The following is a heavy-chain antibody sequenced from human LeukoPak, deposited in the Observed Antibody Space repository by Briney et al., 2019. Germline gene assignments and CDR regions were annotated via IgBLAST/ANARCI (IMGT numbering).Heavy chain of an antibody. Sequence: SETLSLTCTVSGGSISSYYWSWIRQPPGKGLEWIGYIYYSGSTNYNPSLKSRVTISVDTSKNQFSLKLSSVTAADTAVYYCASDHLYSSSWYQEYWGQGTLVTVSS. V-gene: IGHV4-59*01. CDR2: IYYSGST. D-gene: IGHD6-13*01. CDR1: GGSISSYY. CDR3: ASDHLYSSSWYQEY. J-gene: IGHJ4*02.